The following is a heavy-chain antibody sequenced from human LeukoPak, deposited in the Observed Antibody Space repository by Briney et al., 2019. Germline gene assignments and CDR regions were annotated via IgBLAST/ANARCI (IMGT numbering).Heavy chain of an antibody. Sequence: SETLSLTCSVSGGFISRSSYYWGWVRQPPGKGLEWIGSVFHSGPMYYNPSLKSRVTISLDTSKNQFSLRLSSVTAADTAVYYCARVTGYIVEDYFDYWGQGTLVTVSS. V-gene: IGHV4-39*07. CDR2: VFHSGPM. D-gene: IGHD3-22*01. CDR3: ARVTGYIVEDYFDY. CDR1: GGFISRSSYY. J-gene: IGHJ4*02.